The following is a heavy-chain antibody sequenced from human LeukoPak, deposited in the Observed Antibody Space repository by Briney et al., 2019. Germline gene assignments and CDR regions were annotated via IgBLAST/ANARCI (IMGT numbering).Heavy chain of an antibody. CDR3: ARDPYYYGSGSYESNWFDP. V-gene: IGHV3-48*01. CDR1: GFTFSGDS. D-gene: IGHD3-10*01. Sequence: GGSLRLSCAASGFTFSGDSMNWVRQAPGKGLEWISYISHDSAIIYYADSVRGRLTISRDNAKNSLYLQMHSLRAEDTAVYYCARDPYYYGSGSYESNWFDPWGQGTLVTVSS. CDR2: ISHDSAII. J-gene: IGHJ5*02.